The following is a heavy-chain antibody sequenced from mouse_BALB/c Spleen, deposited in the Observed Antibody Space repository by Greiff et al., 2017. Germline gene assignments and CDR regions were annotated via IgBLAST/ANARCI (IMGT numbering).Heavy chain of an antibody. J-gene: IGHJ3*01. CDR3: ARDDGNYGFAY. CDR1: GFSLTSYG. D-gene: IGHD2-1*01. CDR2: IWAGGST. V-gene: IGHV2-9*02. Sequence: QVQLQQSGPGLVAPSQSLSITCTVSGFSLTSYGVHWVRQPPGKGLEWLGVIWAGGSTNYNSALMSRLSISKDNSKSQVFLKMNSLQTDDTAMYYCARDDGNYGFAYWGQGTLVTVSA.